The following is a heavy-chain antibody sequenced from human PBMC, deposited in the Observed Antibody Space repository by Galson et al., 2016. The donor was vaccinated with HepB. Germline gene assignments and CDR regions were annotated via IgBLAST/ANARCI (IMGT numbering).Heavy chain of an antibody. CDR2: INPNNGDN. J-gene: IGHJ2*01. D-gene: IGHD1-1*01. Sequence: SVKVSCKASGYTFTAYYLHWVRQAPGQGLEWMGWINPNNGDNNSAQNFQGWVTMTRDTSITTAYMELSRLTADDTPVYYCARARGTTLKEAYFDFWGRGTLVTVSS. CDR3: ARARGTTLKEAYFDF. CDR1: GYTFTAYY. V-gene: IGHV1-2*04.